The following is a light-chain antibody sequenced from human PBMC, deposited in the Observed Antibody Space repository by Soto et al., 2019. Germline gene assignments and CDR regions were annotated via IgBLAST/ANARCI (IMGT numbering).Light chain of an antibody. Sequence: EIVLTQSPGTLSLSPGERATLSCRASQSVSSSFVAWFQQKAGQAPRLLIYGTSSRATGIPDRFSGSGSGTDFTLTINRLEPEDFAVYFCQQYGSSPWTFGQGTKVDIK. J-gene: IGKJ1*01. V-gene: IGKV3-20*01. CDR1: QSVSSSF. CDR3: QQYGSSPWT. CDR2: GTS.